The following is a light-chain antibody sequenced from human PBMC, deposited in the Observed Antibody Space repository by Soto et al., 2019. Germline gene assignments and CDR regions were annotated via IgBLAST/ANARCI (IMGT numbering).Light chain of an antibody. V-gene: IGKV3-15*01. J-gene: IGKJ1*01. CDR3: QQYNNWPPWT. Sequence: ILMTQSPATLSVSPGERATLSCRASQSVSNNLAWYQQKPVQAPRLLIYDASTRATGIPARFSASGSGTEFTLTISGLQSEDVADYDCQQYNNWPPWTFGKGTKVEIK. CDR2: DAS. CDR1: QSVSNN.